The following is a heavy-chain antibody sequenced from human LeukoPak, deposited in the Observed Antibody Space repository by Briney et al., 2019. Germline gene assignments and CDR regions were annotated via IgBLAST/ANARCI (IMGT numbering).Heavy chain of an antibody. J-gene: IGHJ6*03. Sequence: SETLSLTCTVSGGSISSSSYYWSWIRQPAGKGLEWIGRIYTSGSTNYNPSLKSRVTMSVDTSKNQFSLKLSSVTAADTAVYYCARDGVSDFSSWTDNWYYFYYMDVWGKGTTVTISS. CDR2: IYTSGST. CDR3: ARDGVSDFSSWTDNWYYFYYMDV. V-gene: IGHV4-61*02. D-gene: IGHD6-13*01. CDR1: GGSISSSSYY.